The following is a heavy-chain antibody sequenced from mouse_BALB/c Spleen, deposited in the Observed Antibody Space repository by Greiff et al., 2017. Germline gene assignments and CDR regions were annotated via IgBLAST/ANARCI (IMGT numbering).Heavy chain of an antibody. CDR1: GFSLTGYG. CDR3: ARSGYYEDWYFDV. CDR2: IWGDGST. J-gene: IGHJ1*01. V-gene: IGHV2-6-7*01. Sequence: VQLKESGPGLVAPSQSLSITCTVSGFSLTGYGVNWVRQPPGKGLEWLGMIWGDGSTDYNSALKSRLSISKDNSKSQLFLKMNSLQTDDTARYYCARSGYYEDWYFDVWGAGTTVTVSS. D-gene: IGHD2-3*01.